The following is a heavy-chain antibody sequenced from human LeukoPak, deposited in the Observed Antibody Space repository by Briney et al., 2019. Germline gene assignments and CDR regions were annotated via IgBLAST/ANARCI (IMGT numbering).Heavy chain of an antibody. CDR1: GFSVSSNY. CDR3: TDTVAG. J-gene: IGHJ4*02. V-gene: IGHV3-53*05. Sequence: GRSLRLSCAASGFSVSSNYMTWVRQPPGKGLEWVSVIYSGGSTYYADSVKGRFTISRENSKNTLYLQMNSLRVEDTAVYYCTDTVAGWGQGTLVTVSS. D-gene: IGHD4-23*01. CDR2: IYSGGST.